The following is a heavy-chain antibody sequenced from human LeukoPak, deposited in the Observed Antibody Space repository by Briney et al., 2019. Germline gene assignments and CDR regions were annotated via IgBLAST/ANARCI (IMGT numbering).Heavy chain of an antibody. CDR1: GYTFTGYY. CDR2: INPNSGGT. D-gene: IGHD2-2*01. Sequence: ASAKVSCKASGYTFTGYYMHWVRQAPGQGLEWMGWINPNSGGTNYAQKFQGWVTMTRDTSISTAYMELSRLRSDDTAVYYCARGDQLLSWFDPWGQGTLVTVSS. J-gene: IGHJ5*02. CDR3: ARGDQLLSWFDP. V-gene: IGHV1-2*04.